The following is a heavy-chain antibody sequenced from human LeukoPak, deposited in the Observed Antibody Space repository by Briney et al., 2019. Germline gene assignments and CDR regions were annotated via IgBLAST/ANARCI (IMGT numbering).Heavy chain of an antibody. V-gene: IGHV4-59*11. CDR2: ISYIGST. CDR1: ADSFSSHY. D-gene: IGHD4-17*01. J-gene: IGHJ3*02. CDR3: ARDLVTVTKGFDI. Sequence: SETLSLTCAVSADSFSSHYWTWIRQPPGKGLEWIGYISYIGSTNYNPSLKSRVTISIDTSKNQFSLKLSSVAAADTAVYYCARDLVTVTKGFDIWGQGTMVTVSS.